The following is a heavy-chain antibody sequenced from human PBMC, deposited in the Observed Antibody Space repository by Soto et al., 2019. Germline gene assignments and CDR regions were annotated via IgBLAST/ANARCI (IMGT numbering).Heavy chain of an antibody. CDR1: GFTFSSYA. CDR3: ARDLTSVVLYYFDY. V-gene: IGHV3-30-3*01. J-gene: IGHJ4*02. Sequence: GGSLRLSCAASGFTFSSYAMHWVRQAPGKGLEWVAVISYDGSNKYYADSVKGRFTISRDNSKNTLYLQMNSLRAEDTAVYYCARDLTSVVLYYFDYWGQGTLVTVSS. D-gene: IGHD2-15*01. CDR2: ISYDGSNK.